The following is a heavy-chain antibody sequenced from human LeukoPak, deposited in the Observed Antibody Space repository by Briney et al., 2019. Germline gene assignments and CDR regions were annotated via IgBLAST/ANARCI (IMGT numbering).Heavy chain of an antibody. J-gene: IGHJ3*01. CDR1: GYTFTSYG. Sequence: ASVKVSCKASGYTFTSYGINWVRQAPGQGLEWMGWISAYNGNTNYAQKLQGRVTMTTDTSTSTAYMELRSLRSDDTAVYYCARSKGGITMIVVVNSAFDVWGPGTMVTVSS. CDR2: ISAYNGNT. V-gene: IGHV1-18*01. CDR3: ARSKGGITMIVVVNSAFDV. D-gene: IGHD3-22*01.